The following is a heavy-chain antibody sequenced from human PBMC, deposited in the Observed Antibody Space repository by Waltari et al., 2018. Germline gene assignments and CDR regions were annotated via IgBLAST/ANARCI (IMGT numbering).Heavy chain of an antibody. V-gene: IGHV4-38-2*01. Sequence: QVQLQESGPGLVKPSETLSLTCAVSGYSISSGYYWGWIRQPPGKGLEWIGSIDHSGSTYYNPSLKSRVTISVDTSKNQFSLKLSSVTAADTAVYYCASPSGSYPPNYYYGMDVWGQGTTVTVSS. J-gene: IGHJ6*02. CDR2: IDHSGST. CDR1: GYSISSGYY. D-gene: IGHD1-26*01. CDR3: ASPSGSYPPNYYYGMDV.